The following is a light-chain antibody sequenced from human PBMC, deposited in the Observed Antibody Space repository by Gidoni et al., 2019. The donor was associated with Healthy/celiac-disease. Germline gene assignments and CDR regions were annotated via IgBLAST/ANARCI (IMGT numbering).Light chain of an antibody. CDR1: QSISSW. J-gene: IGKJ1*01. CDR3: QQYNSYSRT. CDR2: KAS. V-gene: IGKV1-5*03. Sequence: DIQMTQSPSTLSASVGDRVTITCPASQSISSWLAWYQQKPGKAPKLLIYKASSLESEVQSRFSGSGSGTEFTLTISSLQPDDFATYYCQQYNSYSRTFGQXTKVEIK.